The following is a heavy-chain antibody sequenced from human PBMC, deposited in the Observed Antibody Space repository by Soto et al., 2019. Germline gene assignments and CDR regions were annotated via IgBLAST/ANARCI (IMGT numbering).Heavy chain of an antibody. D-gene: IGHD3-16*01. Sequence: SETLSLTCTASGGSSSSSTYSWGWIRQPPGKGLEWIGSTHYSGATYHNPSLKSRVSISVDTSKSQFSLKLTFVTAADTAVYFCARQGSNSSRRLSWFDPWGQGTLVTVSS. CDR3: ARQGSNSSRRLSWFDP. CDR2: THYSGAT. V-gene: IGHV4-39*01. J-gene: IGHJ5*02. CDR1: GGSSSSSTYS.